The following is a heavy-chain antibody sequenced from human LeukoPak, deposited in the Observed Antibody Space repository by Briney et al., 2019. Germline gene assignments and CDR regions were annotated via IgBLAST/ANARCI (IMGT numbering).Heavy chain of an antibody. CDR3: ARGSTVIDY. D-gene: IGHD4-17*01. CDR1: GGSFSGYY. CDR2: INHSGST. J-gene: IGHJ4*02. Sequence: SETLSLTCAVYGGSFSGYYWSWIRQPPGKGLEWIGEINHSGSTNYNPSLKSRVTISVYTSKNQFSLKLSSVTAADTAVYYCARGSTVIDYWGQGTLVTVSS. V-gene: IGHV4-34*01.